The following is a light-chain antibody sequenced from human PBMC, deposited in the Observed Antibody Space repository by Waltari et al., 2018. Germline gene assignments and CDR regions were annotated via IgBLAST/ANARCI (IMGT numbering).Light chain of an antibody. CDR3: VLYMSRDIL. J-gene: IGLJ3*02. Sequence: QTVVTQEPSFSVSSGGPVTLTCGLCSGSVSISHIPSWYQQTPGQPPRVLIYSTNTRSSGVPDRFSGSILGKKAALTITGAQADDEAAYYCVLYMSRDILFGGGTKLTVL. V-gene: IGLV8-61*01. CDR1: SGSVSISHI. CDR2: STN.